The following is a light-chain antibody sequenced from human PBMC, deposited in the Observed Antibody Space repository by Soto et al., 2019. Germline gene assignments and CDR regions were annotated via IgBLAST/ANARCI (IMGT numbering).Light chain of an antibody. CDR1: GSDIGAYYL. J-gene: IGLJ1*01. Sequence: QSALTQPPSASGSPGQSVTISCTGTGSDIGAYYLVSWYQQHPGKAPKLMIYEVNKRPSGVPDRFSGSRSGNTASLTISSLRPEDEADYFCSSFTASNSYVLGTGTKLTVL. V-gene: IGLV2-8*01. CDR2: EVN. CDR3: SSFTASNSYV.